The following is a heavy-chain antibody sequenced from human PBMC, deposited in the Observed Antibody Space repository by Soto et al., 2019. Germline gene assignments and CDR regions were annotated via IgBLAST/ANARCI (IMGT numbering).Heavy chain of an antibody. V-gene: IGHV3-9*01. D-gene: IGHD4-4*01. J-gene: IGHJ5*02. Sequence: GGSLRLSCAASGFTFDDYAMHWVRQAPGKGLEWVSGISWNSGSIGYADSVKGRFTISRDNSKNTLYLQMNSLRAEDTAVYYCAKGGTRVTSWGQGTLVTVSS. CDR2: ISWNSGSI. CDR3: AKGGTRVTS. CDR1: GFTFDDYA.